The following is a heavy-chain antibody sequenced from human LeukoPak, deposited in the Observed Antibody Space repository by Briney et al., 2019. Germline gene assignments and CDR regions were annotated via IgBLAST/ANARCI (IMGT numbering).Heavy chain of an antibody. V-gene: IGHV3-73*01. Sequence: GGSLRLSCAASGFTFSGSALHWVRQASGKGLEWVGRIRSTANGYATAYAASVKGRFTISRDDSKNTAYLQMDSLETEDTAVYYCTGNYYGSGSYADFDYWGQGTLVTASS. CDR1: GFTFSGSA. CDR3: TGNYYGSGSYADFDY. D-gene: IGHD3-10*01. CDR2: IRSTANGYAT. J-gene: IGHJ4*02.